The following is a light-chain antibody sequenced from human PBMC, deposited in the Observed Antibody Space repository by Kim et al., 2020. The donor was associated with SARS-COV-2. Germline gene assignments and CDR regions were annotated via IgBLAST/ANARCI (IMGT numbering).Light chain of an antibody. CDR3: QHYNGFPLT. CDR1: QSINNR. CDR2: GAS. V-gene: IGKV1-5*03. Sequence: STSIGGTVIITCQASQSINNRLAWYQHKPGKAPKLLLYGASNVEAGVPARFSGSGSGTEFTLTITCLQSDDFATYYCQHYNGFPLTFGGGTEVDIK. J-gene: IGKJ4*01.